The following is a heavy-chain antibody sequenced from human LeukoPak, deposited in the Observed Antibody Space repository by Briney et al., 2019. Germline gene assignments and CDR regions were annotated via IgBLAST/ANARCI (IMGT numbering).Heavy chain of an antibody. D-gene: IGHD3-10*01. CDR2: ISDSGGRT. CDR3: AKHYGSGTYYNYFDF. J-gene: IGHJ4*02. V-gene: IGHV3-23*01. Sequence: GGSLRLSCAASGFTFSSYALSWVRQAPRKGLEWVSAISDSGGRTYYADSVKGRFTISRDNSKNTLFLQMSSLRAEDTAAYYCAKHYGSGTYYNYFDFWGQGTLVSVSS. CDR1: GFTFSSYA.